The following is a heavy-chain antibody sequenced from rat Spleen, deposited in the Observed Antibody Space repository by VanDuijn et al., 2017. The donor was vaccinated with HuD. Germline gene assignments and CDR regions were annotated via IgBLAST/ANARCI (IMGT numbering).Heavy chain of an antibody. Sequence: EVQLQESGPGLVKPSQSLSLTCSVTGYSITSGYGWNWIRKFPGNKLEWMGYIDSVGSTNYNPSLKSRISITRDTSKNQFFLQVISVTTEDTATYYCARSLSYAYYFWYFDFWGPGTMVTVSS. CDR1: GYSITSGYG. J-gene: IGHJ1*01. V-gene: IGHV3-3*01. D-gene: IGHD1-12*01. CDR3: ARSLSYAYYFWYFDF. CDR2: IDSVGST.